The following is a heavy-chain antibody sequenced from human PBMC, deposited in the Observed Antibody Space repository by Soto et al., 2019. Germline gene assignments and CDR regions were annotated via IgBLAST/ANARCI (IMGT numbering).Heavy chain of an antibody. CDR1: GGSITGYY. Sequence: QVQLQESAPRLVKPSETLPLTCTVSGGSITGYYWSWIRQPPGKGLEWIGYIFHSGSTDYNPSLKRRVTISVDTSKNQFSLRLSSVTAADTAVYYCARGEQLVHAATFDIWGQGAMVTVSS. D-gene: IGHD6-13*01. CDR2: IFHSGST. V-gene: IGHV4-59*01. CDR3: ARGEQLVHAATFDI. J-gene: IGHJ3*02.